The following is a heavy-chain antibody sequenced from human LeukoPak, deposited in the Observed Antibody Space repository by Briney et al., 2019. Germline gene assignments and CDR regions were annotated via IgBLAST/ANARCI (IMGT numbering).Heavy chain of an antibody. J-gene: IGHJ4*02. Sequence: SETLSLTCAVYGGSFSGYYWSWIRQPPGKGLGWIGEINHSGSTNYNPSLKSRVTISVDTSKNQFSLKLSSVTAADTAVYYCARTVGSRIAAAGTPPYFDYWGQGTLVTVSS. CDR3: ARTVGSRIAAAGTPPYFDY. CDR1: GGSFSGYY. V-gene: IGHV4-34*01. CDR2: INHSGST. D-gene: IGHD6-13*01.